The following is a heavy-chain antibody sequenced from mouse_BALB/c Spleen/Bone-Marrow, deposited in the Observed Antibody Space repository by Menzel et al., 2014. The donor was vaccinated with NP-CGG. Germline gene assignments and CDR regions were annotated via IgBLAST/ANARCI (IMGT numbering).Heavy chain of an antibody. CDR3: TTLARNYFDY. D-gene: IGHD3-1*01. CDR2: IYPGNSDT. Sequence: VQLKESGTVLARPGASVKMSCKASGYTFTSYWMHWVKQRPGQGLEWIGTIYPGNSDTTYNQKFKGKAKLTAVTSTSTAYMELSSLTDEDSAVYYCTTLARNYFDYWGQGTTLTVSS. CDR1: GYTFTSYW. J-gene: IGHJ2*01. V-gene: IGHV1-5*01.